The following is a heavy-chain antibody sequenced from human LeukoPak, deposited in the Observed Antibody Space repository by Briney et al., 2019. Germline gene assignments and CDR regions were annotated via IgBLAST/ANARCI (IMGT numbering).Heavy chain of an antibody. CDR3: ARDIYSIAE. D-gene: IGHD1-26*01. Sequence: PGGSLRLSCAASGFTFSDYWIHWVRHAPGKGLVWVSLIHSDGGTTNYADSVKGRFTISRDNAKNTVYLQMSSLRVEDTAVYYCARDIYSIAEWGQGTLVSVSS. J-gene: IGHJ4*02. CDR2: IHSDGGTT. V-gene: IGHV3-74*01. CDR1: GFTFSDYW.